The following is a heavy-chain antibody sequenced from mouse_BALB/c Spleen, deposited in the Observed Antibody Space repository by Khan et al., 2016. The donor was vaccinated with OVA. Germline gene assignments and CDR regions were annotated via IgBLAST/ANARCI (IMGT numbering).Heavy chain of an antibody. J-gene: IGHJ3*01. CDR2: IWSAGST. D-gene: IGHD2-4*01. CDR3: ARRGYEYGRGALFAY. Sequence: QVQLQQSGPGLVQPSQSLSITCTVSGFSLTNYSLHWVRQSPGKGLEWLGVIWSAGSTDYNAAFISRLTIRQDNSRSQVFFKLNSLQPNDTAIYYCARRGYEYGRGALFAYWGQGTLVTVSA. V-gene: IGHV2-2*02. CDR1: GFSLTNYS.